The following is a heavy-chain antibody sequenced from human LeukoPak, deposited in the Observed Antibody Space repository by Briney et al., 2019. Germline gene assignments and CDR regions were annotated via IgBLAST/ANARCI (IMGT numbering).Heavy chain of an antibody. V-gene: IGHV4-34*01. CDR3: ARARPPDIVVVPAASGRVFDP. Sequence: SETLSLTCAVYGGSFSGYYWSWIRQPPGKGLEWIGEINHSGSTNYNPSLKSRVTISVGTSKNQFSLKLSSVIAADTAVYYCARARPPDIVVVPAASGRVFDPWGQGTLVTVSS. D-gene: IGHD2-2*01. CDR1: GGSFSGYY. CDR2: INHSGST. J-gene: IGHJ5*02.